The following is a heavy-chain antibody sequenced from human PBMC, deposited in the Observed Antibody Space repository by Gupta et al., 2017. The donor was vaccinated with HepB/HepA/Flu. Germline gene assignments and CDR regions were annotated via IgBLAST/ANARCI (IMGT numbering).Heavy chain of an antibody. CDR2: IFYSGST. CDR1: GVPVRSYY. J-gene: IGHJ4*02. D-gene: IGHD1-26*01. V-gene: IGHV4-59*02. Sequence: QVQLQESGPGLVKPSETLSLTCTVSGVPVRSYYWSWIRQPPGEGLEWIGYIFYSGSTKYNPSLKSRVTISVDTSKNQVSLKMNSVTAADTAVYYCARDLGTVGLGVEFDYWGQGTLGTVSP. CDR3: ARDLGTVGLGVEFDY.